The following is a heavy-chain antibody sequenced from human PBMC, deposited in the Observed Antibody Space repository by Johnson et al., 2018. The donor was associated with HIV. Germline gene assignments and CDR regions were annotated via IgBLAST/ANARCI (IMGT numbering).Heavy chain of an antibody. D-gene: IGHD1/OR15-1a*01. V-gene: IGHV3-66*02. CDR3: ARGGGSWWGTEIDTFDI. J-gene: IGHJ3*02. CDR1: GFSVSSNY. Sequence: VQLVESGGGLVQPGGSLRLSCATSGFSVSSNYMSWVRQAPGKGLEGVSVMSSGDNKQYADSVKGRFTISRDNSKNTLYLQLKSLSTEETAVYYCARGGGSWWGTEIDTFDIWGQGTMVTVSS. CDR2: MSSGDNK.